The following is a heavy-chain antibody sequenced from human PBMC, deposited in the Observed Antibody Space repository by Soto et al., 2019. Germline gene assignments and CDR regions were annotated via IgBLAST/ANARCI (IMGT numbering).Heavy chain of an antibody. Sequence: QVQLVQSGAEVKKPGSSVKVSCKASGGTFSSYAISWVRQAPGQGLEWMGGIIPIFGTANYAQKFQGRVTITADESTSTAYMELSSLRSEDTAVYYCAREGYCSSTSCFRHYYYGMDVWGQGTTVTVS. CDR1: GGTFSSYA. CDR2: IIPIFGTA. D-gene: IGHD2-2*01. J-gene: IGHJ6*02. CDR3: AREGYCSSTSCFRHYYYGMDV. V-gene: IGHV1-69*01.